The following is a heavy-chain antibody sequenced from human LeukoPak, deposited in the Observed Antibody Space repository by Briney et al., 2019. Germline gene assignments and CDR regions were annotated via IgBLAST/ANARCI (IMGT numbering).Heavy chain of an antibody. CDR3: ARSKRGTIVDY. Sequence: GGSLRLSCAASGFTFSSYWMTWVRQAPGKGLEWVANIKRDGSEKHYVDSVKGRFTISRNNAKNSLYLQMNSLRAEDTAVYYCARSKRGTIVDYWGQGTLVTVSS. V-gene: IGHV3-7*03. D-gene: IGHD7-27*01. J-gene: IGHJ4*02. CDR1: GFTFSSYW. CDR2: IKRDGSEK.